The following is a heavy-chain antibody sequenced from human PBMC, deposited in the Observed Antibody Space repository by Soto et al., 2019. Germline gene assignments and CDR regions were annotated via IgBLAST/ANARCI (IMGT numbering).Heavy chain of an antibody. J-gene: IGHJ6*02. D-gene: IGHD2-15*01. CDR3: ARDRGNYCSGGSCYSRGLDV. V-gene: IGHV4-59*01. CDR1: GGSISSYY. Sequence: QVQLQESGPGLVRPSETLSLTCTVSGGSISSYYWSWIRQPPGKGLEWIGYIYYSGSTNYSPSLKSRGTISVDTSKTQFSLKLSSVTAADTAVYYCARDRGNYCSGGSCYSRGLDVWGQGTTVTVSS. CDR2: IYYSGST.